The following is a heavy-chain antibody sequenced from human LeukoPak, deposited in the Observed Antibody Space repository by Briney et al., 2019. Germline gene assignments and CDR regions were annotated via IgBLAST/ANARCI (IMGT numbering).Heavy chain of an antibody. Sequence: GESLKISCKGSGYSFTTHWIAWVRQMPGKGLEWMGIIYPGDSDTRYSPSFQGQVTMSADKSITTAYLQWSSLKASDTAMYYCARRLYPTWNERRFDPWGQGTLVTVSS. V-gene: IGHV5-51*01. J-gene: IGHJ5*02. CDR3: ARRLYPTWNERRFDP. CDR1: GYSFTTHW. CDR2: IYPGDSDT. D-gene: IGHD1-1*01.